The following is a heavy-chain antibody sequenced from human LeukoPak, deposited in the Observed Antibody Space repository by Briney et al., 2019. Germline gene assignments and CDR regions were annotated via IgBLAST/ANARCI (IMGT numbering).Heavy chain of an antibody. D-gene: IGHD2-15*01. Sequence: GASVKVSCKASGYTFISYGISWSRQAPGQGLEWMGWISAYNGNTNYAQKLQGRVTMTADTSTSTAYMELRSLRSDDTAVYYCARKPDATAEYFQHWGQGTLVTVSS. J-gene: IGHJ1*01. CDR1: GYTFISYG. V-gene: IGHV1-18*01. CDR3: ARKPDATAEYFQH. CDR2: ISAYNGNT.